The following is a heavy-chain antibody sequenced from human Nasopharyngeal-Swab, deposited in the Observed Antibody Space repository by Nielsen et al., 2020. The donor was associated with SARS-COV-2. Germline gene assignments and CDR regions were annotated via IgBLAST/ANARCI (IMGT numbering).Heavy chain of an antibody. CDR2: IYFSGNT. Sequence: WIRQPPGKGLEWLGYIYFSGNTYYNPSLKSRVTMSVDTSKMQFSLKMESVTAAEKAVDYCARGVMGVERYHNIMTGYFFDPWGPRTLFTFSS. D-gene: IGHD3-9*01. CDR3: ARGVMGVERYHNIMTGYFFDP. V-gene: IGHV4-30-4*01. J-gene: IGHJ5*02.